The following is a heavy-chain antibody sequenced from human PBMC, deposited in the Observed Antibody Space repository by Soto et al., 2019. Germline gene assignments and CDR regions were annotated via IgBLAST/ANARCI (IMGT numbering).Heavy chain of an antibody. CDR3: ASPAGYGSGSYYFDS. D-gene: IGHD3-10*01. J-gene: IGHJ4*02. V-gene: IGHV1-46*01. CDR2: VYVTGTGT. CDR1: GYPFTTYH. Sequence: ASVKVSCKASGYPFTTYHLQWVRQAPGQGLEWMGVVYVTGTGTRSAQKFQGRLTMTRDRSTSTVYMELSSLRSEDTAVYYCASPAGYGSGSYYFDSWGQGTLVTVSS.